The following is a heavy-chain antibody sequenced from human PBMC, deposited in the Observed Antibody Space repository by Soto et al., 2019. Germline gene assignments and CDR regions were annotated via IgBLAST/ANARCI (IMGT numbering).Heavy chain of an antibody. D-gene: IGHD2-21*02. V-gene: IGHV1-18*01. CDR1: GYTFTSYG. CDR2: ISAYNGNT. J-gene: IGHJ5*02. Sequence: ASVKVSCKASGYTFTSYGISWVRQAPGQGLEWMGWISAYNGNTNYAQKLQGRVTMTTDTSTSTAYMELRSLRSDDTAVYYCARGPRRAVTAINNWFDPWGQGTLVTVSS. CDR3: ARGPRRAVTAINNWFDP.